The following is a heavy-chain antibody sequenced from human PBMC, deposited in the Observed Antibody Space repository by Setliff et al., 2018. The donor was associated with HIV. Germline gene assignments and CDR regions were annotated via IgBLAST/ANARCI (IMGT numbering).Heavy chain of an antibody. CDR1: GYSFTAYG. J-gene: IGHJ4*01. D-gene: IGHD6-25*01. V-gene: IGHV1-18*01. Sequence: ASVKVSCKASGYSFTAYGISWVRQAPGQGFEWMGRINIDSGHTNFAQKFQDRVTVTTDTSTNTTYMELRGLRSDDTATYYCARVPSGAAGLVRGGFYFWGQGTLVTVSS. CDR2: INIDSGHT. CDR3: ARVPSGAAGLVRGGFYF.